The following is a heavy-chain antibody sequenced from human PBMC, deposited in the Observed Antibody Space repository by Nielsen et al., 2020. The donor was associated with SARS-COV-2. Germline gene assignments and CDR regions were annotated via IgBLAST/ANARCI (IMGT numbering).Heavy chain of an antibody. D-gene: IGHD4-17*01. V-gene: IGHV3-23*01. J-gene: IGHJ4*02. CDR1: GFTFSSYA. CDR3: VKDCDGDYFDY. CDR2: ISGSGGST. Sequence: GGSLRLSCAASGFTFSSYAMSWVRQAPGKGLEWVSAISGSGGSTYYADSVKGRFTISRDNSKNTLYLQMSSLRAEDTAVYYCVKDCDGDYFDYWGQGTLVTVSS.